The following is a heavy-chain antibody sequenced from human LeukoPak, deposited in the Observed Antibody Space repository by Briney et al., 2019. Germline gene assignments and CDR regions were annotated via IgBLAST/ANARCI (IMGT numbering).Heavy chain of an antibody. J-gene: IGHJ4*02. CDR2: INHSGST. D-gene: IGHD3-16*01. V-gene: IGHV4-34*01. CDR1: GGSFSGYY. Sequence: PSETLSLTCAVYGGSFSGYYWSWIRQPSGKGLEWIGEINHSGSTNYNPSLKSRVTISVDTSKNQFSLKLSSVTAADTAVYYCARRSLGDYWGQRTLVTVSS. CDR3: ARRSLGDY.